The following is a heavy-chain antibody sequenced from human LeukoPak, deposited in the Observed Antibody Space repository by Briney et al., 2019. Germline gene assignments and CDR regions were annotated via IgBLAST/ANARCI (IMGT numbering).Heavy chain of an antibody. CDR2: INWNGGST. CDR1: GLTFDDYG. J-gene: IGHJ4*02. Sequence: GGSLSLSCAASGLTFDDYGMSWVRQAPGTGVEWVAGINWNGGSTGYADSVKCRFTISRDNAKNSLYLQMNSLRAEDTALYYCARDSSGWYSFDYWGQGTLVTVSS. V-gene: IGHV3-20*04. D-gene: IGHD6-19*01. CDR3: ARDSSGWYSFDY.